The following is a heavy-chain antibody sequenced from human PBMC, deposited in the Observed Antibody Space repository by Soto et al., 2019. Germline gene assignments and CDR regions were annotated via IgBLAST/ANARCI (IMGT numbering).Heavy chain of an antibody. V-gene: IGHV1-18*01. D-gene: IGHD2-15*01. Sequence: QVQLVQSGAEVRKPGASVKVSCKASGYTFSTSGMSWLRQAPGQGLEWMGWISTYSGDTNEATKFQDRVTVTSDTSTRTVYMELRSLRSDDTAVYYCARAGAAPYYYYGMEVWGQGTRVTVSS. CDR1: GYTFSTSG. CDR2: ISTYSGDT. J-gene: IGHJ6*02. CDR3: ARAGAAPYYYYGMEV.